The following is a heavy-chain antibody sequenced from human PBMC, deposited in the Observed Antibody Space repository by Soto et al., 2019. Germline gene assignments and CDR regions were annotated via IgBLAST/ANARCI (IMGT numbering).Heavy chain of an antibody. Sequence: LSLTCTVSGGSISSGGYYWSWIRQHPGKGLEWIGYIYYSGSTYYNPSLKSRVTISVDTSKNQFSLKLSSVTAADTAVYYCARDTPYYYYGMDVWGQGTTVTVSS. CDR3: ARDTPYYYYGMDV. CDR1: GGSISSGGYY. J-gene: IGHJ6*02. CDR2: IYYSGST. V-gene: IGHV4-31*03.